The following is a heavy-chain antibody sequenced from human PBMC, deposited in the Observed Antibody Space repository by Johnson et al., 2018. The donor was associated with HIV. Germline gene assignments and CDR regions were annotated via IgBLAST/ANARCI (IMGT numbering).Heavy chain of an antibody. Sequence: VQLVESGGGVVQPGRSLRLSCAASGFTFSSYAMHWVRQAPGKGLEWVSVLFGGGTTYYTDSVRGRFNISRDNSQNTLYLQMNSLRVEDTAVYYCARDPFPRFYAFDIWGQGTMVTVSS. CDR2: LFGGGTT. CDR3: ARDPFPRFYAFDI. V-gene: IGHV3-66*01. CDR1: GFTFSSYA. J-gene: IGHJ3*02.